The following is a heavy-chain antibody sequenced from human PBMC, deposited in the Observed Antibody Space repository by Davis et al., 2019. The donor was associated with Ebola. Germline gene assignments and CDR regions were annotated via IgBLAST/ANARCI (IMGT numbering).Heavy chain of an antibody. CDR3: ARMYSSSPRDY. V-gene: IGHV4-34*01. CDR2: INHSGST. CDR1: GGSFSGYY. Sequence: PSETLSLTCAVYGGSFSGYYWSWIRQPPGKGLEWIGEINHSGSTNYNPSLKSRVTISVDTSKNQFSLKLSSVTAADTAVYYCARMYSSSPRDYWGQGTLVTVSS. J-gene: IGHJ4*02. D-gene: IGHD6-6*01.